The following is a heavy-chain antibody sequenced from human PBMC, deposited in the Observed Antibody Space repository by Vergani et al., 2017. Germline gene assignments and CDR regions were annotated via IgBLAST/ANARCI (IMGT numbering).Heavy chain of an antibody. CDR3: AREGRTAADDNAFDP. J-gene: IGHJ5*02. D-gene: IGHD6-13*01. V-gene: IGHV3-33*01. CDR2: IWYDGSNK. CDR1: GFTFSSYG. Sequence: QVQLVESGGGVVQPGRSLRLSCAASGFTFSSYGMHWVRQAPGKGLEWVAVIWYDGSNKQYVDSVKGRFTISRDNSKNTLSLQMNSLRPEDTAVYYCAREGRTAADDNAFDPWGQGTLVTVSS.